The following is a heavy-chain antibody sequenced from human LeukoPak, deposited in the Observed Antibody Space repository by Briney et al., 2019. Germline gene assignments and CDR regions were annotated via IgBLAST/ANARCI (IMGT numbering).Heavy chain of an antibody. CDR2: IYSGGST. V-gene: IGHV3-66*02. CDR3: ARSWDARLNFDY. J-gene: IGHJ4*02. Sequence: GGSLRLSCAASGFIVSSNYMSWVRQAPGKGLEWVSVIYSGGSTYYADSVKGRFTIYRDNSKNTVNLQMNDLRAEDTAVYYCARSWDARLNFDYWGQGTLVTVSS. D-gene: IGHD1-26*01. CDR1: GFIVSSNY.